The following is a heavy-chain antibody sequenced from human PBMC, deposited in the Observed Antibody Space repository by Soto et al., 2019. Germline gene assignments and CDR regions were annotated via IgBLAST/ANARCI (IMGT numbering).Heavy chain of an antibody. D-gene: IGHD5-12*01. CDR3: ARDYYRFNSGYGFSMDV. CDR1: GGTCVGYA. J-gene: IGHJ6*02. V-gene: IGHV3-30-3*01. Sequence: VVPLRLSWAAAGGTCVGYARRWVSQAPGKGLEWVAVISYDGSNKYYADSVKGRFTISRDNSKNTLYLQMNSLRAEDTAVYYCARDYYRFNSGYGFSMDVWGQGTTVTVSS. CDR2: ISYDGSNK.